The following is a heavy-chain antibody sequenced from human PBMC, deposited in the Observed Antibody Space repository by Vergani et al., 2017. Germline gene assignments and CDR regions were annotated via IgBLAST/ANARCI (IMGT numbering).Heavy chain of an antibody. J-gene: IGHJ4*02. V-gene: IGHV4-59*01. CDR3: ARARNWGAADY. CDR1: GGSISSYY. CDR2: IYYSGST. Sequence: QVQLQESGPGLVKPSETLSLTCTVSGGSISSYYWSWIRRPPGKGLEWIGYIYYSGSTNYNPPPKSRVTISVEPSKNQFSLKLSSVTAADTAVYYCARARNWGAADYWGQGTLVTVSS. D-gene: IGHD7-27*01.